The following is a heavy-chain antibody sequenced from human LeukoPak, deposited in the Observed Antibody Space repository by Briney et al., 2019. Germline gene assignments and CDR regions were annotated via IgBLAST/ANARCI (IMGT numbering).Heavy chain of an antibody. Sequence: PGGPLRLSCAASGLTFSSYEMNWVRQAPGKGLEWVSYISSSGSTIYYADSVKGRFTISRDNAKNSLYLQMNSLRAEDTAVYYCARGGTLEYFQHWGQGTLVTVSS. V-gene: IGHV3-48*03. CDR1: GLTFSSYE. J-gene: IGHJ1*01. CDR3: ARGGTLEYFQH. CDR2: ISSSGSTI.